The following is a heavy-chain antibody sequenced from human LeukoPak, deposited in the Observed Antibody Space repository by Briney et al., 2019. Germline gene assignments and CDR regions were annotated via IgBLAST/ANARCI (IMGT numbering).Heavy chain of an antibody. D-gene: IGHD2-15*01. V-gene: IGHV1-2*02. Sequence: EASVKVSCKPSGYTFIGYHLHWVRQAPGQGLEWMGWINPKTGDRKYAQRFLDRPTVTRDTSISTAYMELSRLRSDDTAVYYCVRISGYCSSTRCSSPDFWGQGTVVTVSS. CDR1: GYTFIGYH. CDR2: INPKTGDR. J-gene: IGHJ4*02. CDR3: VRISGYCSSTRCSSPDF.